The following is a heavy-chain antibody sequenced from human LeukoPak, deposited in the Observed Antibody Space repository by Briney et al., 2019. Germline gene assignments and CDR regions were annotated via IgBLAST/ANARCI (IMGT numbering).Heavy chain of an antibody. Sequence: QSGGSLRLSCAASGFTFSSYAMHWVRQAPGKGLEWVAVISYDGSNKYYADSVKGRFTISRDNSKNTLYLQMNSLRAEDTAVYYCAKDRPWPGSYYFDYWGQGTLVTVSS. V-gene: IGHV3-30*04. CDR1: GFTFSSYA. CDR2: ISYDGSNK. D-gene: IGHD3-16*02. CDR3: AKDRPWPGSYYFDY. J-gene: IGHJ4*02.